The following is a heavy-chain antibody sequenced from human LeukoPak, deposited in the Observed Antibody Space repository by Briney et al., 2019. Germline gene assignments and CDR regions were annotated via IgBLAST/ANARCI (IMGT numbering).Heavy chain of an antibody. CDR2: IRYDGHNK. CDR1: GFAFSSYG. CDR3: AKDYDFWSGYYDAFDI. V-gene: IGHV3-30*02. D-gene: IGHD3-3*01. J-gene: IGHJ3*02. Sequence: GGSLRLSCAASGFAFSSYGMHWVRQAPAKGLEWVAFIRYDGHNKFYADSVKGRFTISRDDSKKTLYLQVNSLRAEDTAVYYCAKDYDFWSGYYDAFDIWGQGTMVTVSS.